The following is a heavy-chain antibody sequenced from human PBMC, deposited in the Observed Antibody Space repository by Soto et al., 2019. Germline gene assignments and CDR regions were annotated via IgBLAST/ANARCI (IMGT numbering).Heavy chain of an antibody. CDR3: ARALTYGDTPY. D-gene: IGHD4-17*01. V-gene: IGHV4-31*03. J-gene: IGHJ4*02. CDR2: IYYSGST. CDR1: GGSISSDGYY. Sequence: QVQLQESGPGLVRPSQTLSLTCTVSGGSISSDGYYWTWIRQHPGKGLEWIGYIYYSGSTYYNPSLKSRVTISVDTSKNQFSLKLSSVTAADTAVYYCARALTYGDTPYWGQGTLVTVSS.